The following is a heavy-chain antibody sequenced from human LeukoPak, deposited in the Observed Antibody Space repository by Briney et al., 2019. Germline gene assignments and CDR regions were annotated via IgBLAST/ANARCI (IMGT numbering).Heavy chain of an antibody. D-gene: IGHD6-13*01. CDR3: AREEDSSSCRRCPFDY. J-gene: IGHJ4*02. CDR2: ISSSSSYI. V-gene: IGHV3-21*01. CDR1: GFTFSSYS. Sequence: GGPLRLSCAASGFTFSSYSTNWVRQAPGKGLEWVSSISSSSSYIYYADSVKGRFTISRDNAKNSLYLQMNSLRAEDTAVYYCAREEDSSSCRRCPFDYWGQGTLVTVSS.